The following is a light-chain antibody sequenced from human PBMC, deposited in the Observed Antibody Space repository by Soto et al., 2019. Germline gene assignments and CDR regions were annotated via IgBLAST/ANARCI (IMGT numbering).Light chain of an antibody. J-gene: IGKJ5*01. V-gene: IGKV3-20*01. CDR2: GAS. CDR3: QQYTGPPTT. Sequence: EIILTQSPDTLSLSPGERATLSCRASQTGSSHYLAWCQQRPGQAPRLPIYGASTRAAGIPDRFSGSGSGTDFTLTITRLEPEDSAVYFCQQYTGPPTTFGQGTRLEIK. CDR1: QTGSSHY.